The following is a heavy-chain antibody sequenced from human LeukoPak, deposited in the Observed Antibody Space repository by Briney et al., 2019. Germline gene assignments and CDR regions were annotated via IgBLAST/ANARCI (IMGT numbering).Heavy chain of an antibody. CDR2: IYHSGST. Sequence: SETLSLTCTVSGYSISSGYYWGWIRQPPGKGLEWIGSIYHSGSTYYNPSLKSRVTISVDTSKNQFSLKLSSVTAADTAVYYCARGDLSGFNWFDPWGQGTLVTVSS. CDR3: ARGDLSGFNWFDP. J-gene: IGHJ5*02. CDR1: GYSISSGYY. D-gene: IGHD3-22*01. V-gene: IGHV4-38-2*02.